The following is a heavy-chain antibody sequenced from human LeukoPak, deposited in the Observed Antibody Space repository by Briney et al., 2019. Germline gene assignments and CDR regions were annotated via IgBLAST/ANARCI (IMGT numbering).Heavy chain of an antibody. CDR3: ARGGMVRGVIITNALIDY. V-gene: IGHV1-2*02. D-gene: IGHD3-10*01. CDR2: INPNSGGT. CDR1: GYTFTGYY. J-gene: IGHJ4*02. Sequence: GASVKVSCKASGYTFTGYYMHWVRQASGQGLEWMGWINPNSGGTNYAQKFQGRVTMTRDTSISTAYMELSRLRSDDTAVYYCARGGMVRGVIITNALIDYWGQGTLVTVSS.